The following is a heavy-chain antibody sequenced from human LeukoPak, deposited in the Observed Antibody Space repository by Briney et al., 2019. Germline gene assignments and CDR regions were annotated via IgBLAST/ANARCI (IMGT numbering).Heavy chain of an antibody. CDR2: IKEDGSDK. CDR1: GFTVSSYW. J-gene: IGHJ4*02. D-gene: IGHD3-10*02. V-gene: IGHV3-7*01. Sequence: GGSLRLSCAASGFTVSSYWTSWVRQAPGKGLEWVATIKEDGSDKYYVDSVKGRFSISRDNAENSLYLQMNSLRAEDTAVYYCTRDVHDYWGQGTLVTVSS. CDR3: TRDVHDY.